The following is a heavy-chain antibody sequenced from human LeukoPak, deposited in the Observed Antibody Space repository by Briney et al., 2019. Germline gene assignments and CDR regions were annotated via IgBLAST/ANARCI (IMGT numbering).Heavy chain of an antibody. V-gene: IGHV3-15*01. Sequence: GGSLRLSCAASGFTFSRYWMSWVRQVPGKGLEWVGHPKSKTDGGTTDYAAPVKGRFTISRDGSKNTLYLQMNSLKTEDTAVYYCTKFFLGRRDYVWESYRYLAFDIWGHGTMVTVSS. D-gene: IGHD3-16*02. CDR3: TKFFLGRRDYVWESYRYLAFDI. CDR1: GFTFSRYW. CDR2: PKSKTDGGTT. J-gene: IGHJ3*02.